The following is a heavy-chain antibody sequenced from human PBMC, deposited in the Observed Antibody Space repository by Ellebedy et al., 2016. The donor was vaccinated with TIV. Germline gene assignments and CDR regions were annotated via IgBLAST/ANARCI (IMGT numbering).Heavy chain of an antibody. Sequence: SETLSLXCTVSGGSISSSSYYWGWIRQPPGKGLEWIGSIYYSGSTYYNPSLKSRVTISVDTSKNQFSLKLSSVTAADTAVYYCARHRSPAEAIVGYWGQGTLVTVSS. CDR3: ARHRSPAEAIVGY. J-gene: IGHJ4*02. D-gene: IGHD2-2*02. V-gene: IGHV4-39*01. CDR1: GGSISSSSYY. CDR2: IYYSGST.